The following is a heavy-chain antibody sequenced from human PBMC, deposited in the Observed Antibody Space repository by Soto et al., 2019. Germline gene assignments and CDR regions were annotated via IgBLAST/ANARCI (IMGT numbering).Heavy chain of an antibody. CDR1: GYTFTSYD. CDR2: MNPNSGNT. D-gene: IGHD3-16*01. J-gene: IGHJ6*03. CDR3: ARGFSVATFGDIYYYYYMDV. V-gene: IGHV1-8*01. Sequence: ASVKVSCKASGYTFTSYDINWVRQATGQGLEWMGWMNPNSGNTGYAQKFQGRVTMTRNTSISTAYMELSSLRSEDTAVYYCARGFSVATFGDIYYYYYMDVWGKGTTVTVSS.